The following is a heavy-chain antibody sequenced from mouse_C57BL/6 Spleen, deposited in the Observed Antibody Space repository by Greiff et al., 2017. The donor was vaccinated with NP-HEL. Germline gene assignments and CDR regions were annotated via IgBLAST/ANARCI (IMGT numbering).Heavy chain of an antibody. J-gene: IGHJ2*01. CDR1: GYTFTSYW. CDR3: ARCPYYGSSYRYFDY. D-gene: IGHD1-1*01. V-gene: IGHV1-50*01. CDR2: IDPSDSST. Sequence: VQLQQPGAELVKPGASVKLSCKASGYTFTSYWMQWVKQRPGQGLAWIGAIDPSDSSTNYNPKFKGKATLTVATASSTAYMQLSSLTSEDSAVYYCARCPYYGSSYRYFDYWGQGTTLTVSS.